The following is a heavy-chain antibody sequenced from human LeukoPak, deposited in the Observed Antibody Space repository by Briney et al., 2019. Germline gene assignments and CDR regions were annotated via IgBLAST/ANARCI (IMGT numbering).Heavy chain of an antibody. V-gene: IGHV3-49*04. J-gene: IGHJ4*02. Sequence: GGTLRLSCAASGFTFNGYGMSWVRQAPGKGLEWVGFIRSKTYGGTTEYAASVKGRFIISRDDSKSIAYLQMNSLKTEDTAVYYCTGSFGELTFFDYWGQGTLVTVSS. D-gene: IGHD3-10*01. CDR3: TGSFGELTFFDY. CDR2: IRSKTYGGTT. CDR1: GFTFNGYG.